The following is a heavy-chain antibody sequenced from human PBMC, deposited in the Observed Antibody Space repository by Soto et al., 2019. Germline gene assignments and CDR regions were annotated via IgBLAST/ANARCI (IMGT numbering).Heavy chain of an antibody. CDR2: IYYSGST. CDR1: GGSISSYY. D-gene: IGHD5-12*01. Sequence: SETLSLTCTVSGGSISSYYWSWIRQPPGKGLEWIGYIYYSGSTNYNPSLKSRVTISVDTSKNQFSLKLSSVTAADTAVYYCARECSGYHHDCLDYRGRGTLVIVSS. V-gene: IGHV4-59*01. J-gene: IGHJ4*02. CDR3: ARECSGYHHDCLDY.